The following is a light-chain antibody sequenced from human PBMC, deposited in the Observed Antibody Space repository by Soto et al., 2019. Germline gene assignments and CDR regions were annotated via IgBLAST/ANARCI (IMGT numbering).Light chain of an antibody. Sequence: QAVVTQPPSASGTPGQRVTIAGSGSSSNIGSTTVKWYQQLPGTDPILLIYNNNQRPSGVPDRFSGSKSGTSASLAISGLQSEDEADYYCAAWDDSLNGVVFGGGTKLTVL. CDR3: AAWDDSLNGVV. CDR2: NNN. V-gene: IGLV1-44*01. CDR1: SSNIGSTT. J-gene: IGLJ3*02.